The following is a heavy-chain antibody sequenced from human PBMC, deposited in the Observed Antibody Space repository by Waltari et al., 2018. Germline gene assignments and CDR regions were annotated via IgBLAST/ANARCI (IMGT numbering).Heavy chain of an antibody. CDR2: ISYDGSNK. CDR3: ARAPRIAAAAHCDY. Sequence: QVQLVESGGGVVQPGRSLRLSCAASGFTFSSYAMHWVRQAPGRGLEWVAVISYDGSNKYYADSVKVRFTISRDNSKNTLYLQMNSLRAEDTAVYYCARAPRIAAAAHCDYWGQGTLVTISS. V-gene: IGHV3-30-3*01. J-gene: IGHJ4*02. CDR1: GFTFSSYA. D-gene: IGHD6-13*01.